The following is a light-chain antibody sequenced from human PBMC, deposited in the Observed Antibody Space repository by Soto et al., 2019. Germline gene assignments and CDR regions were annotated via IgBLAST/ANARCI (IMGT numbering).Light chain of an antibody. V-gene: IGKV1-17*01. Sequence: DIRMTQSPSSLSASVGDRVTITCRASQDIRNDFGWYQYKPGKAPKRLIYAASSLQSGVPSRFSGSGSGTEFTLTISSLQPEDFATYYCLQHNSYPHTFGQGTKLEIQ. CDR1: QDIRND. CDR2: AAS. J-gene: IGKJ2*01. CDR3: LQHNSYPHT.